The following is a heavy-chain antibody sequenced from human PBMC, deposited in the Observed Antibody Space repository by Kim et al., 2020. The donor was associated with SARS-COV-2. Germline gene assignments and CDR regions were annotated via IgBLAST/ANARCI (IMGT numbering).Heavy chain of an antibody. J-gene: IGHJ4*02. D-gene: IGHD3-10*01. CDR3: AKGEGGGYYGSGTIMGHDY. V-gene: IGHV3-23*01. Sequence: GRFTISRDNSKTTLYLQMSSLRAEDTAVYYCAKGEGGGYYGSGTIMGHDYWGQGTLVTVSS.